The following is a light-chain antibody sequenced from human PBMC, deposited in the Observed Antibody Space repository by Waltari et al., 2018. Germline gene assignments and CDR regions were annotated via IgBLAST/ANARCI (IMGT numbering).Light chain of an antibody. CDR1: QSVLYSSNNKNY. CDR2: WAS. J-gene: IGKJ1*01. CDR3: QQYYSTPTWT. V-gene: IGKV4-1*01. Sequence: DIVMTQSPDSLAVSLGERATINCKSSQSVLYSSNNKNYLAWYQQKPGQPPKLLIYWASTRESGVPDRFRGSGSGTDFTLTSSSLQAEDVAFYYCQQYYSTPTWTFGQGTKVEIK.